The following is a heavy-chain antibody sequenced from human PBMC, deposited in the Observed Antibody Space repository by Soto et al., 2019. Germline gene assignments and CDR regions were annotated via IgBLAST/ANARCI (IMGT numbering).Heavy chain of an antibody. CDR2: VYYSGSA. D-gene: IGHD1-26*01. CDR1: GGSISSNAYY. J-gene: IGHJ4*02. CDR3: ARRPKRGSYSWCFDY. V-gene: IGHV4-39*01. Sequence: SEILSLTCTVSGGSISSNAYYWGWIRQPPGKGLEWIGSVYYSGSANYNPSLKSRLTMSVDTSKNQFSLKLISVTAADTAVYYCARRPKRGSYSWCFDYWGQGTLVTVSS.